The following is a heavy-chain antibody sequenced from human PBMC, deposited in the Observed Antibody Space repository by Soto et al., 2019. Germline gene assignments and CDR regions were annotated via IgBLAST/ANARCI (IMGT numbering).Heavy chain of an antibody. Sequence: QVQLVQSGAEVKKPGSSVKVSCKASGGTFSSYTISWVRQAPGQGLEWMGRIIPILGIANYAQKFQGRVTXTXXKSTSTAYMELSSLRSEDTGVYYCARGIGPGSTYYWGQGTLVTVSS. D-gene: IGHD2-2*01. J-gene: IGHJ4*02. CDR3: ARGIGPGSTYY. CDR1: GGTFSSYT. CDR2: IIPILGIA. V-gene: IGHV1-69*02.